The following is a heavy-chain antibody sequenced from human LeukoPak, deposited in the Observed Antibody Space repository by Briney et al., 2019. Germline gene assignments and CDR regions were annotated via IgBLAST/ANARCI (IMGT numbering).Heavy chain of an antibody. J-gene: IGHJ6*02. CDR3: AGYYSSIYGMDV. CDR2: INHSGSS. D-gene: IGHD3-3*01. Sequence: SETLSLTCAVNGGSFSGYFWSWIRQPPGKGLEWIGEINHSGSSYYNASLRSRITISVDTSKRQFSLRMNSVTAADTAVYFCAGYYSSIYGMDVWGQGTSVTVSS. V-gene: IGHV4-34*01. CDR1: GGSFSGYF.